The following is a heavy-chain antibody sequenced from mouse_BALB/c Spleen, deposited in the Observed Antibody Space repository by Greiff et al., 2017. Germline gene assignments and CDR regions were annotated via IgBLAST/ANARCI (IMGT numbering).Heavy chain of an antibody. CDR3: AREPTATGSWYFDY. CDR2: INPYNDGT. Sequence: EVQLQESGPELVKPGASVKMSCKASGYTFTSYVMHWVKQKPGQGLEWIGYINPYNDGTKYNEKFKGKATLTSDKSSSTAYMELSSLTSEDSAVYYCAREPTATGSWYFDYWGQGTTLTVSS. CDR1: GYTFTSYV. D-gene: IGHD1-2*01. V-gene: IGHV1-14*01. J-gene: IGHJ2*01.